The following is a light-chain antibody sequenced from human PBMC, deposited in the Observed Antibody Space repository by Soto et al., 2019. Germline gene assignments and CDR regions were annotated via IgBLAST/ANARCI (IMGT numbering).Light chain of an antibody. CDR1: QSVGSN. CDR2: GAS. V-gene: IGKV3-15*01. CDR3: QQYHNWPPIT. Sequence: EIVMTQSPATLSVSPGERATLSCRASQSVGSNLAWYQQKRGQAPRLLVFGASTRASDIPARFSGSGSGTEFTLTISSLQSEDFAVYYCQQYHNWPPITFGQGRRLEIK. J-gene: IGKJ5*01.